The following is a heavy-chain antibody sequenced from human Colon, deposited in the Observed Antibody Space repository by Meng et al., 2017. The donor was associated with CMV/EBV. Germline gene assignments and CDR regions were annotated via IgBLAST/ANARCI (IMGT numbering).Heavy chain of an antibody. J-gene: IGHJ4*02. D-gene: IGHD6-13*01. CDR1: GFTFQDYS. CDR3: AKEWGREASGTCWAQ. V-gene: IGHV3-30*02. CDR2: LGYDGTNK. Sequence: GESLKISFAASGFTFQDYSLHWVRQAPGKGLEWVAILGYDGTNKNYADSVKGRFTISRDTLKNTLYLQMNSLRVEDTAVYYCAKEWGREASGTCWAQWGQGTLVTVSS.